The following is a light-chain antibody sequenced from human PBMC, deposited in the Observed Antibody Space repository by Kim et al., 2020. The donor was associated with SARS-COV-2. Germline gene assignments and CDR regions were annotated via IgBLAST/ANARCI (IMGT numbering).Light chain of an antibody. V-gene: IGKV3-20*01. CDR2: GAS. CDR1: QSVSSSY. CDR3: QQYGSSTLT. J-gene: IGKJ4*01. Sequence: SPGERATLPCRASQSVSSSYLAWYQQKPGQAPRLLIYGASSRATGIPDRFSGSGSGTDFTLTISRLEPEDFAVYYCQQYGSSTLTFGGGTKVDIK.